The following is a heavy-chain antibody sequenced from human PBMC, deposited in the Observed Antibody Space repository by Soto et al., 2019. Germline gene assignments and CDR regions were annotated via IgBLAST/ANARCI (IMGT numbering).Heavy chain of an antibody. D-gene: IGHD6-6*01. CDR1: GGSISSGVYY. Sequence: QVQLQESGPGLVKPSQTLSLTCTVSGGSISSGVYYWSWIRQHPGKGLVWIGYIYYSGSTYYNPSLKSRVTISEDTSKNRFSPNLSSVTAADTAVYYCARGGISSSSGNLYFALWGRGTLVTVSS. CDR2: IYYSGST. CDR3: ARGGISSSSGNLYFAL. J-gene: IGHJ2*01. V-gene: IGHV4-31*03.